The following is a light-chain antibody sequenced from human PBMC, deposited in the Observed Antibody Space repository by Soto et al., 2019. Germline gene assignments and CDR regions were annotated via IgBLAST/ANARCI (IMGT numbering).Light chain of an antibody. CDR1: QSISSSY. J-gene: IGKJ1*01. V-gene: IGKV3-20*01. Sequence: EIVLTQSPGTLSLSPGERATLSCLASQSISSSYLAWYQQKPGQAPRLLIYGASSRATGIPGRFSGSGSGTDFTLTISSLQPEDFAVYYCQQYGSSSWTFGQGTKVDIK. CDR2: GAS. CDR3: QQYGSSSWT.